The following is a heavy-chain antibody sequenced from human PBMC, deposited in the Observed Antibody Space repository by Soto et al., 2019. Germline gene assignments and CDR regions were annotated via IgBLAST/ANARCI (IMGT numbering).Heavy chain of an antibody. J-gene: IGHJ4*02. CDR2: IYPGDSDT. Sequence: PGESLKISCKGSGYSFTSYWIGWVRQMPGKGLEWMGIIYPGDSDTRYSPSFQGQVTISADKSISTAYLQWSSLKASDTAMYYCSRLDSSGWYSDYFDYWGQGTLVTVSS. V-gene: IGHV5-51*01. CDR1: GYSFTSYW. D-gene: IGHD6-19*01. CDR3: SRLDSSGWYSDYFDY.